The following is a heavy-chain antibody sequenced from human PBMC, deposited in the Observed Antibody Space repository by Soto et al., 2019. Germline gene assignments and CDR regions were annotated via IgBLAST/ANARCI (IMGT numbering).Heavy chain of an antibody. J-gene: IGHJ4*02. CDR3: ARDRVLSGTRGYFDY. CDR1: GYTFTTYY. V-gene: IGHV1-46*03. D-gene: IGHD1-7*01. CDR2: INPSGGST. Sequence: ASVKVSCKASGYTFTTYYMHWVQQAPGQGLEWMGIINPSGGSTSYAQKFQGRVTMTRDTSTSTVYMELSSLRSEDTAVYYCARDRVLSGTRGYFDYWAQGTLVTVSS.